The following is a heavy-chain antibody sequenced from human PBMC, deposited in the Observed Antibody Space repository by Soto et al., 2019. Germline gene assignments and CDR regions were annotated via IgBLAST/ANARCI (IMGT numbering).Heavy chain of an antibody. Sequence: ASVKVSCKASGYTFTSYGISWVRQAPGQGLEWMGWISAYNGNTNYAQKLQGRVTVTTDTSTSTAYMELRSLRSDDTAVYYCARGGVYYGSGSFTEYYYYGMDVWGQGTTVTVSS. CDR2: ISAYNGNT. CDR3: ARGGVYYGSGSFTEYYYYGMDV. CDR1: GYTFTSYG. V-gene: IGHV1-18*01. J-gene: IGHJ6*02. D-gene: IGHD3-10*01.